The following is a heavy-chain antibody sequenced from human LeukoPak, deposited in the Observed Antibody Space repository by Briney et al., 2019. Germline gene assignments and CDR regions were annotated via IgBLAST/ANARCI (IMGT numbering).Heavy chain of an antibody. CDR3: ARDGDGYTN. J-gene: IGHJ4*02. V-gene: IGHV4-34*01. CDR1: GGSFSGYY. CDR2: INHSGST. Sequence: SETLSLTCAVYGGSFSGYYWSWIRQPPGKGLEWIGEINHSGSTNYNPSLKSRVTISVDTSKNQFSLKLSSVTAADTAVYYCARDGDGYTNWGQGTLVTVSS. D-gene: IGHD5-24*01.